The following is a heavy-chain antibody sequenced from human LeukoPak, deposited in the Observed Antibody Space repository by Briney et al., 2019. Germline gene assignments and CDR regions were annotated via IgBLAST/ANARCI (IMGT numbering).Heavy chain of an antibody. Sequence: ASVKVSCKASGYTFSYYGFSWVRQAPGQGLDWMGWISAYNGHKQYAPKFQGRVTMTTDTSTSTAYMEVRSLRSDDTAVYYCARDGTGYSYGNFDYWGQGTLVTVSS. CDR2: ISAYNGHK. V-gene: IGHV1-18*01. J-gene: IGHJ4*02. CDR1: GYTFSYYG. CDR3: ARDGTGYSYGNFDY. D-gene: IGHD5-18*01.